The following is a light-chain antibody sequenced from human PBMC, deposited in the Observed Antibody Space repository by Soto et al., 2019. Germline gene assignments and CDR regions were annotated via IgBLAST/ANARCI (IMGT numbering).Light chain of an antibody. CDR3: QQTYTTPYT. V-gene: IGKV1-39*01. J-gene: IGKJ2*01. CDR1: HSISNF. CDR2: AAS. Sequence: DIQMTQSPSSLSASVGDRVTITCRASHSISNFLGWYHQKPGKAPNLLFYAASRLQAGVPSRLSGSGSGTDFTLTISSLQPEDFGTYYCQQTYTTPYTFGQWTKLEIK.